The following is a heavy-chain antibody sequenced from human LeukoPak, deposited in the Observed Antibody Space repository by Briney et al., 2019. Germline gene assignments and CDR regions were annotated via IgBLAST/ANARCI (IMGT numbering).Heavy chain of an antibody. V-gene: IGHV3-64*01. D-gene: IGHD1-26*01. CDR2: ISSNGGST. Sequence: GGSLRLSCAASGFTFSSYAMHWVRQAPGKGLEYVSAISSNGGSTYYANSVKGRFTISRDNSKNTLYLQMGSLRAEDMAVYYCATNSGSYYRTDYWGQGTLVTLSS. J-gene: IGHJ4*02. CDR1: GFTFSSYA. CDR3: ATNSGSYYRTDY.